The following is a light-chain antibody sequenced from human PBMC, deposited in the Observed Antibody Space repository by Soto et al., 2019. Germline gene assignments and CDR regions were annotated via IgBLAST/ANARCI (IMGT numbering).Light chain of an antibody. CDR1: QSVSSY. CDR2: DAS. Sequence: EIVLTQSPATLSLSPGERATLSCRASQSVSSYLAWYQQKPGQAPRLLIYDASNRATGIPARFSGSGSGKEFTLNISSLETEDFAVYYCQQRSNWPLTFGGGTKVEIK. CDR3: QQRSNWPLT. J-gene: IGKJ4*01. V-gene: IGKV3-11*01.